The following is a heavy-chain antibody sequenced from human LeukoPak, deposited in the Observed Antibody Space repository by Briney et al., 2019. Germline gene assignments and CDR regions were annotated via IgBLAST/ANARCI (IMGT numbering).Heavy chain of an antibody. Sequence: SETLSLTCGVYGGSFSGYYWSWIRQPPGKGLEWIGEINHSGSTNYNPSLKSRVTISVDTSKNQTSRRQFSLKLNSVTAADTAVYYCTRERSTPGINWFDPWGQGTLVTVSS. D-gene: IGHD2-2*01. CDR2: INHSGST. V-gene: IGHV4-34*01. CDR1: GGSFSGYY. J-gene: IGHJ5*02. CDR3: TRERSTPGINWFDP.